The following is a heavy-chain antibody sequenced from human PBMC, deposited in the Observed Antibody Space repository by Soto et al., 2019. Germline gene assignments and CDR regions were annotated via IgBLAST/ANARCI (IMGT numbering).Heavy chain of an antibody. J-gene: IGHJ5*02. CDR3: ARDVPGKLGHDP. V-gene: IGHV3-23*01. CDR2: ISHSGST. Sequence: LRLSCAASGFTFKNYDMSWVRQAPGKGLEWVSVISHSGSTYYADSLKDRLTISRDNSKNTLYLQMDSLRVEDTAVYYCARDVPGKLGHDPWGQGTLVTVSS. D-gene: IGHD3-10*01. CDR1: GFTFKNYD.